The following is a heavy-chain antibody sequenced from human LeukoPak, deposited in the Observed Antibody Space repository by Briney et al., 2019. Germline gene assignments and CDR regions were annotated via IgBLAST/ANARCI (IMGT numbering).Heavy chain of an antibody. D-gene: IGHD3-22*01. Sequence: GGSLRLSCAASGFTVSSNYMSWVRQAPGKGLEWVSVIYSGGSTYYADSVKGRFTISRDNSKNTLYLQMNSLRAEDTAVYYCAKGKTYYYDSSGSVFDYWGQGTLVTVSS. J-gene: IGHJ4*02. CDR1: GFTVSSNY. V-gene: IGHV3-53*01. CDR3: AKGKTYYYDSSGSVFDY. CDR2: IYSGGST.